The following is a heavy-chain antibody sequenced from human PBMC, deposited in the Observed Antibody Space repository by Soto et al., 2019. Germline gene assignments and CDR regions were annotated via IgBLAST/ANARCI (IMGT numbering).Heavy chain of an antibody. CDR3: APYTGSYYHYGMDV. D-gene: IGHD5-12*01. CDR1: GFTFSTYS. J-gene: IGHJ6*02. V-gene: IGHV3-21*01. CDR2: ISSGSSYI. Sequence: EVQLVESGGGLVEPGGSLRLSCAASGFTFSTYSMNWVRQAPGKGLEWVSSISSGSSYIYYADSVKGRFTISRDNAHYSLYLQMNSLRAEDTAVYYCAPYTGSYYHYGMDVWGQGTTVTVSS.